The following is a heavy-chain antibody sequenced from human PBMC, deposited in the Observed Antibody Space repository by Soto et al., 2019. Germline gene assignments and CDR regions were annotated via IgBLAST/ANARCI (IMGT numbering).Heavy chain of an antibody. CDR3: AKGAARYFDY. Sequence: EVQLLESGGGLVQPGGSLRLSCVASGFSFGTYAMTWVRQVPGKGLEWVSTISAGIGSTLYADSVKGRFTISRDISKTKLFLHMNGLRGEDTGTNYLAKGAARYFDYRGRGTLVTVSS. J-gene: IGHJ4*02. CDR2: ISAGIGST. V-gene: IGHV3-23*01. D-gene: IGHD6-25*01. CDR1: GFSFGTYA.